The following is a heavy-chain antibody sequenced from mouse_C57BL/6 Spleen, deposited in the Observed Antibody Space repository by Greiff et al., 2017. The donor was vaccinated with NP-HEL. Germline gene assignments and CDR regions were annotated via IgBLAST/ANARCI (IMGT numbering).Heavy chain of an antibody. Sequence: VQLQQSGPELVKPGASVKISCKASGYSFTGYYMNWVKQSPEKSLEWIGEINPSTGGTTYNQKFKAKATLTVDKSSSPAYMQLKSLTSEDSAVYYCAREAAAQATLFAYWGQGTLVTVSA. CDR1: GYSFTGYY. D-gene: IGHD3-2*02. CDR2: INPSTGGT. CDR3: AREAAAQATLFAY. V-gene: IGHV1-42*01. J-gene: IGHJ3*01.